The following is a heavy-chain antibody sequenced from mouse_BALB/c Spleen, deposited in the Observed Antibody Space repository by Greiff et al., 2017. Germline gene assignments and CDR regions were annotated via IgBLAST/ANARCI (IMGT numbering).Heavy chain of an antibody. CDR2: ISSGGSYT. D-gene: IGHD4-1*01. CDR1: GFTFSSYG. CDR3: ARHVPNWDAMDY. Sequence: EVKLVESGGDLVKPGGSLKLSCAASGFTFSSYGMSWVRQTPDKRLEWVATISSGGSYTYYPDSVKGRFTISRDNAKNTLYLQMSSLKSEDTAMYYCARHVPNWDAMDYWGQGTSVTVSS. V-gene: IGHV5-6*01. J-gene: IGHJ4*01.